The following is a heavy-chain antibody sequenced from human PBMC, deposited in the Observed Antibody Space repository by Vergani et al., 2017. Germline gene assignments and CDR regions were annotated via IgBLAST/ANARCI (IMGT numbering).Heavy chain of an antibody. CDR2: ISSSSSYI. J-gene: IGHJ3*02. Sequence: EVQLVESGGGLVKPGGSLRLSCAASGFTFSSYSMNWVRQAPGKGLEWVSSISSSSSYIYYADSVKGRFTISRDNAKNSLYLQMNSLRAEDTAVYYCARDHYDILTGYYEYDAFDIWGQGTMVTVSS. CDR3: ARDHYDILTGYYEYDAFDI. D-gene: IGHD3-9*01. V-gene: IGHV3-21*01. CDR1: GFTFSSYS.